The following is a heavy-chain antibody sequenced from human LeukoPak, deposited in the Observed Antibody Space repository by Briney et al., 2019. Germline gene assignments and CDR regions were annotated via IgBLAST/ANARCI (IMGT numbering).Heavy chain of an antibody. V-gene: IGHV1-18*01. D-gene: IGHD2-2*01. J-gene: IGHJ5*02. CDR3: ARDQGIVVVPAALDP. Sequence: GASVKVSCKASGYTFTSYGISWVRQAPGQGLEWMGWISAYNGNTNYAQKLQGRVTMTTDTSTSTAYMELRSLRSDDTAVYYCARDQGIVVVPAALDPWGQGTLVTVSP. CDR1: GYTFTSYG. CDR2: ISAYNGNT.